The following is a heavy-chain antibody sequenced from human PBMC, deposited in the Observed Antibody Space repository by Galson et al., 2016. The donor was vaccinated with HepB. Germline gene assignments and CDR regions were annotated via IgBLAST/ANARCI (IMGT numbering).Heavy chain of an antibody. CDR1: GGSISGANW. Sequence: SETLSLTCAVSGGSISGANWWSWVRQPPGKGLEWIGDTYHGGSTNYNPPLKSRFTISIDESKNQFSLEVTSVTAADTAVYYCAGGIHSWGQGILVTVSS. J-gene: IGHJ4*02. CDR2: TYHGGST. D-gene: IGHD3-3*02. V-gene: IGHV4-4*02. CDR3: AGGIHS.